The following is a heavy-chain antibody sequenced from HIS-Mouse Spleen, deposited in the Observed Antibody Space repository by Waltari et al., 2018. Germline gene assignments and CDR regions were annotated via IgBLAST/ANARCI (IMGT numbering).Heavy chain of an antibody. CDR3: ASRVWGTAMPGFDY. V-gene: IGHV4-34*01. CDR1: GGSFSGYY. J-gene: IGHJ4*02. D-gene: IGHD5-18*01. Sequence: QVQLQQWGAGLLKPSETLSLTCAVYGGSFSGYYWSWIRQPPGKGLEWIGENNHSGSTNQTPSLKSRVTISVDTSKNQFSLKLSSVTAADTAVYYCASRVWGTAMPGFDYWGQGTLVTVSS. CDR2: NNHSGST.